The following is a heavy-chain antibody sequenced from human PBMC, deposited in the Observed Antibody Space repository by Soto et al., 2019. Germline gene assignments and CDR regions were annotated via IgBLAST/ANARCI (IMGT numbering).Heavy chain of an antibody. CDR2: IWYDGSNK. V-gene: IGHV3-33*01. CDR3: ARDSGLCSGGSCYSDYYYGMDV. J-gene: IGHJ6*02. D-gene: IGHD2-15*01. Sequence: PGGSLRLSXAASGFTFSSYGMHWVRQAPGKGLEWVAVIWYDGSNKYYADSVKGRFTISRDNSKNTLYLQMNSLRAEDTAVYYCARDSGLCSGGSCYSDYYYGMDVWGQGTTVTVSS. CDR1: GFTFSSYG.